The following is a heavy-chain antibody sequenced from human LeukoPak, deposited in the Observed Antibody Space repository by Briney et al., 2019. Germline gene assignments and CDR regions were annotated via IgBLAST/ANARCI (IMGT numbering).Heavy chain of an antibody. V-gene: IGHV5-51*01. CDR3: ARRIAATGRGYFDY. J-gene: IGHJ4*02. D-gene: IGHD6-13*01. CDR1: GYSFTNYW. CDR2: IYPGDSDT. Sequence: GESLKISCQVSGYSFTNYWIGWVRQMPGKGLEWMGIIYPGDSDTRYSPSFQGQVTISADKSISTAYLQWSSLKASDTAMYYCARRIAATGRGYFDYWGQGTLVTVS.